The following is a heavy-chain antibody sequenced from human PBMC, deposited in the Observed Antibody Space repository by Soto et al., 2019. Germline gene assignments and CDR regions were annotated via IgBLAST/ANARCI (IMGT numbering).Heavy chain of an antibody. V-gene: IGHV3-74*01. D-gene: IGHD4-17*01. CDR3: TRHGSGDYFLFDP. J-gene: IGHJ5*02. CDR1: GFTFSNYW. CDR2: ASPDGTST. Sequence: EVQLVESGGGLVQPGGSLRLSCAASGFTFSNYWMHWVRQAPGKGLVWVSRASPDGTSTSYADSVKGRFTISRDNAKNNLYMQMNNLRAEDTAVYYCTRHGSGDYFLFDPWGQGTLVTVSS.